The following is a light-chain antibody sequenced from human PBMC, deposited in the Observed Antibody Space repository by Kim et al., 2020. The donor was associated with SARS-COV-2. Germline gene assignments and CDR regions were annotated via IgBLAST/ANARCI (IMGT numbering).Light chain of an antibody. V-gene: IGKV3-11*01. J-gene: IGKJ4*01. CDR2: DAS. CDR3: QQRNNWLT. CDR1: QSVNTF. Sequence: SLDPGATATLAWRARQSVNTFGAWYRQKPGQAPRLLIFDASNRATGIPARFSGSGSGTDFTLTISSLEPEDFAVYYCQQRNNWLTFGGGTKVDIK.